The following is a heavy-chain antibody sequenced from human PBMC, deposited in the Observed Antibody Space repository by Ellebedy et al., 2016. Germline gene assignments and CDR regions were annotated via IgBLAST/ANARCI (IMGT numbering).Heavy chain of an antibody. D-gene: IGHD5-18*01. CDR1: RFMVRPYA. J-gene: IGHJ6*02. CDR3: AKGLAIGYSDYSYYALDV. Sequence: GESLKISXAASRFMVRPYAIHWVRQAPGKGLEWVAAVLDDGIDKNYRDSVKGRFTISRDNYKNTVFLQMDSLRAEDTAVYYCAKGLAIGYSDYSYYALDVWGRGTTVTVSS. V-gene: IGHV3-30*18. CDR2: VLDDGIDK.